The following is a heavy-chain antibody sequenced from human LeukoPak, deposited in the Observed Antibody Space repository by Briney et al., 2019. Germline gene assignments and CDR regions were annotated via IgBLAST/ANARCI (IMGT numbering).Heavy chain of an antibody. V-gene: IGHV3-7*01. J-gene: IGHJ4*02. CDR2: INQDASEI. CDR3: ATDRDNSDWQKRFDS. Sequence: GGSLRLSCAASGFTFSTYWMNWYRQAPGKGLEWVGNINQDASEINYVDSVRGRFTISRDNAKNSLHMQMNSLRAEDTAVYYYATDRDNSDWQKRFDSWGQGTLVTVSS. D-gene: IGHD2-21*02. CDR1: GFTFSTYW.